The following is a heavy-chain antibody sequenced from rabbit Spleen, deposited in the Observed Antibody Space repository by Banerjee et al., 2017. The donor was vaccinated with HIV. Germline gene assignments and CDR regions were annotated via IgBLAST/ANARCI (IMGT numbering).Heavy chain of an antibody. J-gene: IGHJ4*01. CDR1: EFDFSGNYY. CDR3: ARDVNGGSYDFNL. V-gene: IGHV1S45*01. D-gene: IGHD5-1*01. Sequence: QEQLVESGGGLVQPEGSLTLTCTASEFDFSGNYYICWFRQAPGKGPEWIACINAVTGKPVYASWVNGRFTISKTSSTMVFLQMTSLTAADTATYFCARDVNGGSYDFNLWGPGTLVTVS. CDR2: INAVTGKP.